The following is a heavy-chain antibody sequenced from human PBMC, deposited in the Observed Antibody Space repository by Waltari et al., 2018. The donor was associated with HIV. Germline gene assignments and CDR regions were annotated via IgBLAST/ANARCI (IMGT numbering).Heavy chain of an antibody. J-gene: IGHJ4*02. V-gene: IGHV4-39*01. CDR2: MYYSGST. CDR1: GVSISSTSHY. D-gene: IGHD6-19*01. Sequence: QLQLQESGPGLVKPSETLSLTCTVSGVSISSTSHYWGWIRRPPGKGLEWIGTMYYSGSTYYTPSLKSRVTISVDTSKNQFSLRLSAVTAADTAVYYCARRSVTAVAGTWYYFDYWGQGTLVTVSS. CDR3: ARRSVTAVAGTWYYFDY.